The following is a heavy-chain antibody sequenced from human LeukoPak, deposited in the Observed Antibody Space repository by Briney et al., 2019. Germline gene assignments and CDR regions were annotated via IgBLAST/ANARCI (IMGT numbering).Heavy chain of an antibody. V-gene: IGHV3-23*01. CDR2: VTGSGDRT. CDR3: AKDPGHINEGITFVDY. D-gene: IGHD3-16*01. CDR1: GFTFSNYG. J-gene: IGHJ4*02. Sequence: QTGGSLRLSCAASGFTFSNYGMTWVRQAPGKGLEWVSTVTGSGDRTYYADSVKGRFTISRDNSKNTLFLQMNSLRTEDTAVYYCAKDPGHINEGITFVDYWGQGTLVTVSS.